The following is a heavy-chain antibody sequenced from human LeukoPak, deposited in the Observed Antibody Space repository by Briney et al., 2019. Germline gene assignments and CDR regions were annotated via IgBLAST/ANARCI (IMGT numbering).Heavy chain of an antibody. CDR1: GFTFSSYA. Sequence: GGSVRLSCAASGFTFSSYAMSWVRQAPGKGLEWVSFIYSDNTHYSDSVKGRFTISRDNSKNTLYLQMNSLRAEDTAVYYCARRAGAYSHPYDYWGQGTLVTVSS. J-gene: IGHJ4*02. CDR2: IYSDNT. V-gene: IGHV3-53*01. CDR3: ARRAGAYSHPYDY. D-gene: IGHD4/OR15-4a*01.